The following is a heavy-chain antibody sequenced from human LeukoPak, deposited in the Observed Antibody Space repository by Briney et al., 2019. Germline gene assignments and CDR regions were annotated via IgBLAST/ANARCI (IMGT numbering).Heavy chain of an antibody. Sequence: SGGSLRLSCAASGFTFSSYSMNWVRQAPGKGLEWVSSISSSSSYIYYADSVKGRFTISRDNAKNSLYLQMNSLRAEDTAVYYCARDAKRITMIVVVRDDAFDIWGQGTMVTVSS. CDR2: ISSSSSYI. J-gene: IGHJ3*02. CDR3: ARDAKRITMIVVVRDDAFDI. D-gene: IGHD3-22*01. V-gene: IGHV3-21*01. CDR1: GFTFSSYS.